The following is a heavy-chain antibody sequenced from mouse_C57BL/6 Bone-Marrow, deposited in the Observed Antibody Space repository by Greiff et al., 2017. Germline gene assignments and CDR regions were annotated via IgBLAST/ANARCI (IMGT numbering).Heavy chain of an antibody. V-gene: IGHV1-69*01. CDR1: GYTFTSYW. Sequence: VQLQQPGAELVMPGASVKLSCKASGYTFTSYWMHWVKQRPGQGLEWIGEIDPSDSYTNYNQKFKGKSTLTVDKSSSTAYMQLSSLTSEDSAVYYCARGGYDVTEFDYWGQGTTLTGSS. CDR2: IDPSDSYT. CDR3: ARGGYDVTEFDY. J-gene: IGHJ2*01. D-gene: IGHD2-2*01.